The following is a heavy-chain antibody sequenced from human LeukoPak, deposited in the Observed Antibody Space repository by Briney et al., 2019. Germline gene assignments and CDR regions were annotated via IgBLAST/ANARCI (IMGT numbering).Heavy chain of an antibody. D-gene: IGHD6-13*01. Sequence: GASVKVSCKASGYTFTSYYMHWVRQAPGQGLEWMGWINPNSGGTNYAQKFQGRVTMTRDTSISTAYMELSRLRSDDTAVYYCAREGDGIAAAGTVYWFDPWGQGTLVTVSS. CDR1: GYTFTSYY. J-gene: IGHJ5*02. CDR2: INPNSGGT. V-gene: IGHV1-2*02. CDR3: AREGDGIAAAGTVYWFDP.